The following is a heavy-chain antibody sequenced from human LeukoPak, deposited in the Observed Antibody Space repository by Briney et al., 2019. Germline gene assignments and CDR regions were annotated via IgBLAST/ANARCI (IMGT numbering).Heavy chain of an antibody. CDR2: ITGSSRTI. Sequence: GGSLRLSCAASGFTFSSYVMNWDRQAPGKGLEWVSYITGSSRTIYYADSVKGRFTISRDNAKNSLYLQMNSLRDEDKAVYYCGRDGGSSWEFDYWGQGTLITVSS. CDR1: GFTFSSYV. CDR3: GRDGGSSWEFDY. D-gene: IGHD6-13*01. V-gene: IGHV3-48*02. J-gene: IGHJ4*02.